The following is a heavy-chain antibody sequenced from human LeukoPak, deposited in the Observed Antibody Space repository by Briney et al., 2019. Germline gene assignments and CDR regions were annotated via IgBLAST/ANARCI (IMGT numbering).Heavy chain of an antibody. CDR1: GFTFSDYY. J-gene: IGHJ6*03. Sequence: PGGPLRLSCAASGFTFSDYYMSWIRQAPGKGLEWVSYISSSGSTIYYADSVKGRFTISRDNAKDSLYLQMNSLRAEDTAVYYCARDIVGATGAGYYYYYMDVWGKGTTVTVSS. D-gene: IGHD1-26*01. CDR3: ARDIVGATGAGYYYYYMDV. CDR2: ISSSGSTI. V-gene: IGHV3-11*04.